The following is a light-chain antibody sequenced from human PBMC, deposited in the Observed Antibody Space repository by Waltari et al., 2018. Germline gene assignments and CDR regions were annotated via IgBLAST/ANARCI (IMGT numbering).Light chain of an antibody. Sequence: QSVLTQPPSASGTPGQRVTISCSGTTSNIGTNYVFWYQQLPGMAPKPLIYSNNQRPSGVPDRFSDSKSGTSASLAISGLRSEDEADYYCAAWDDRVRGRVFGGGTKLTVL. CDR3: AAWDDRVRGRV. J-gene: IGLJ3*02. CDR1: TSNIGTNY. CDR2: SNN. V-gene: IGLV1-47*02.